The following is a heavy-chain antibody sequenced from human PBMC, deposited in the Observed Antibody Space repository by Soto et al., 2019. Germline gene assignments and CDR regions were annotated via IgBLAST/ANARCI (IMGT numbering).Heavy chain of an antibody. CDR1: GGTFSSYA. J-gene: IGHJ6*02. CDR3: ARDRITMVRGVPLPYYYYYYGMDV. V-gene: IGHV1-69*13. D-gene: IGHD3-10*01. Sequence: ASVKVSCKXSGGTFSSYAISWVRQAPGQGLEWMGGIIPIFGTANYAQKFQGRVTITADESTSTAYMELSSLRSEDTAVYYCARDRITMVRGVPLPYYYYYYGMDVWGQGTTVTVSS. CDR2: IIPIFGTA.